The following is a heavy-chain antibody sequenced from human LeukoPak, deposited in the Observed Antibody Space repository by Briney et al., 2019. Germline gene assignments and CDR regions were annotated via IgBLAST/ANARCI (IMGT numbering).Heavy chain of an antibody. D-gene: IGHD4-17*01. CDR2: ISAGGGVT. V-gene: IGHV3-23*01. J-gene: IGHJ4*02. CDR1: GFTFSNYA. CDR3: AKAARTMVTYSFDS. Sequence: GGSLRLSCAVSGFTFSNYAMVWVRQAPGKGLDWVSSISAGGGVTSNADSVKGRFTISRDNSKNTLYLQMNSLRAEDTAMYYCAKAARTMVTYSFDSWGQGTLVTVSS.